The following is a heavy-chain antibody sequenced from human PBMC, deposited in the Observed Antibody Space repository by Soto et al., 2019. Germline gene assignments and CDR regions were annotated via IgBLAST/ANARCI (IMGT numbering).Heavy chain of an antibody. CDR2: IKQDGSEK. J-gene: IGHJ4*02. CDR1: GFTFSNYW. V-gene: IGHV3-7*01. Sequence: EVQLVESGGGLVQPGGSLRLSCAASGFTFSNYWMVWVRQAPEKGPEWVATIKQDGSEKYYVDSVKGRFTISRDNTKNSLYLQMNSLRAEDTALYYCARETSADSFWGQGTLVTDSS. D-gene: IGHD2-21*01. CDR3: ARETSADSF.